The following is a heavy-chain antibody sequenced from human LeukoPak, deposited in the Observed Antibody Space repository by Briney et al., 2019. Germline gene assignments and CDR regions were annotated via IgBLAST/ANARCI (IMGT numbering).Heavy chain of an antibody. V-gene: IGHV2-5*08. CDR3: AHRLSSWYNYFDY. J-gene: IGHJ4*02. CDR2: IYWDDDK. CDR1: GGSISSGSYY. Sequence: TLSLTRTVSGGSISSGSYYWSWIRQPPGKALEWLALIYWDDDKRYSPSLKSRLTITKDTSKNQVVLTMTNMDPVDTATYYCAHRLSSWYNYFDYWGQGTLVTVSS. D-gene: IGHD6-13*01.